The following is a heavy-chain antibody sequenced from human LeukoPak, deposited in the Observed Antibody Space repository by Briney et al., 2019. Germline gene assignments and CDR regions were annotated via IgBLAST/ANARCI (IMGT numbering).Heavy chain of an antibody. Sequence: GGSLRLSCAASGFTFGSYAMSWVRQAPGKGLEWVSAISGSGGSTYYADSVKGRFTISRDNSKNTLYLQMNSLRAEDTAVYYCAKNRAENGDPDGPDYWGQGTLVTVSS. J-gene: IGHJ4*02. V-gene: IGHV3-23*01. CDR3: AKNRAENGDPDGPDY. CDR2: ISGSGGST. CDR1: GFTFGSYA. D-gene: IGHD4-17*01.